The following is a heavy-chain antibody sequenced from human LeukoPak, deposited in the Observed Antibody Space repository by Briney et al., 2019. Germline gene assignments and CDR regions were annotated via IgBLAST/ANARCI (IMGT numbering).Heavy chain of an antibody. D-gene: IGHD2-15*01. CDR2: IYHSGST. J-gene: IGHJ4*02. V-gene: IGHV4-59*08. Sequence: SETLSLTCTVSGGSISSYYWSWIRQPPGKGLEWIGYIYHSGSTKSNPSLKSRVTISVDTSKNQFSLKLSSATAADTAMYYCVRGRFRLDYWGQGSLVTVSS. CDR1: GGSISSYY. CDR3: VRGRFRLDY.